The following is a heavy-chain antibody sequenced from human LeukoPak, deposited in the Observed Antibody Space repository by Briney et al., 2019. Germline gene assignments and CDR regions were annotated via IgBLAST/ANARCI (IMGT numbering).Heavy chain of an antibody. D-gene: IGHD4-23*01. CDR2: IWYDGSNK. Sequence: GGSLRLSCAASGFTFSSYGMHWVRQAPGKGLEWVAFIWYDGSNKYYADSVKGRFTISRDNSKNTLYLQMNSLRAEDTAVYYCAKDTYGGPDYWGQGTLVTVSS. CDR3: AKDTYGGPDY. J-gene: IGHJ4*02. CDR1: GFTFSSYG. V-gene: IGHV3-30*02.